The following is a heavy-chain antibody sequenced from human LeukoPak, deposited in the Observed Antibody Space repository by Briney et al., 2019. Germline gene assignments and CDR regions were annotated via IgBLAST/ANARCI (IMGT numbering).Heavy chain of an antibody. CDR2: ISSSGSTI. CDR3: ARDWPYYDSSGYYPKSWYYYYGMDV. J-gene: IGHJ6*02. D-gene: IGHD3-22*01. Sequence: GGSLRLSCAASGFTFSDYYMSWIRQAPGKGLEWVSYISSSGSTIYYADSVKGRFTISRDNAKNSLYLQMSSLRAEDTAVYYCARDWPYYDSSGYYPKSWYYYYGMDVWGQGTTVTVSS. CDR1: GFTFSDYY. V-gene: IGHV3-11*01.